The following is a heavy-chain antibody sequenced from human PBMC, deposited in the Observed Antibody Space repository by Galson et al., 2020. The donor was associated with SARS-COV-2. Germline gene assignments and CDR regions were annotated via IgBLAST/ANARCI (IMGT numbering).Heavy chain of an antibody. Sequence: ASVKVSCKASGYTFTSYAMNWVRQAPGQGLEWMGWINTNTGNPTYAQGFTGRFVFSLDTSVSKAYLQISSLKAEDTAVYYCARLERLDYSSFASYYYMDVWGKGTAVTVSS. CDR2: INTNTGNP. V-gene: IGHV7-4-1*02. J-gene: IGHJ6*03. CDR1: GYTFTSYA. CDR3: ARLERLDYSSFASYYYMDV. D-gene: IGHD4-4*01.